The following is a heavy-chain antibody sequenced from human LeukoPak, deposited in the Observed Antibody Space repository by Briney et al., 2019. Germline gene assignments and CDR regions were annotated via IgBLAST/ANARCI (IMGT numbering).Heavy chain of an antibody. CDR3: ARDLGGSYRSNWFDP. J-gene: IGHJ5*02. CDR2: INPNSGGT. V-gene: IGHV1-2*02. D-gene: IGHD1-26*01. Sequence: ASVKVSCKASGYTFTGYYMHWVRQAPGQGLEWMGWINPNSGGTNYAQKFQGRVTMTRDTSISIAYMELSRLRSDDTAVYYCARDLGGSYRSNWFDPWGQGTLVTVSS. CDR1: GYTFTGYY.